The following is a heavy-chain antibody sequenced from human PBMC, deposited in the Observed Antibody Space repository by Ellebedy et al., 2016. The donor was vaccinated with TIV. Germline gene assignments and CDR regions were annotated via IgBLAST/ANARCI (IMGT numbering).Heavy chain of an antibody. V-gene: IGHV5-51*01. Sequence: GESLKISXQASGNSFTNRWIAWVRQMPGKGLEWMGIIYTGDSDTRYSPSFQGHVTFSGDESITTAYLHWRSLKASNSAMYHCARQSKRGGDWGQGTLVTVSS. CDR1: GNSFTNRW. D-gene: IGHD3-16*01. J-gene: IGHJ4*02. CDR2: IYTGDSDT. CDR3: ARQSKRGGD.